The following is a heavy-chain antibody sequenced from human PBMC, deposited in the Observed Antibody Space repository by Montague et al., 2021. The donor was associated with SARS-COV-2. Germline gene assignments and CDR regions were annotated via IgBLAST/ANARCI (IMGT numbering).Heavy chain of an antibody. J-gene: IGHJ5*02. CDR2: ISGSGCST. Sequence: SLRLSCAASGFTFSSFTMSLLRLAPGKGLEWVSTISGSGCSTWYTDSVKGRFTISRNNSKSTLFLQMNSLIAEDTALYYCTGADNYGSWGQGTLVTVSS. D-gene: IGHD4-17*01. V-gene: IGHV3-23*01. CDR3: TGADNYGS. CDR1: GFTFSSFT.